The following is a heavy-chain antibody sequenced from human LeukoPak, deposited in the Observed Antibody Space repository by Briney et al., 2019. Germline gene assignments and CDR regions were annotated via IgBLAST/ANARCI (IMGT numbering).Heavy chain of an antibody. D-gene: IGHD3/OR15-3a*01. Sequence: GGSLRLSCTVSGFTVSSNSMSWVRQAPGKGLEWVSFIYSDNTHYSDSVKGRFTLSRDNSKNTLYLQMNSLRAEDTAVYYCARDSGFSGTQRGEYWGQGTLVTVSS. CDR2: IYSDNT. CDR3: ARDSGFSGTQRGEY. CDR1: GFTVSSNS. J-gene: IGHJ4*02. V-gene: IGHV3-66*03.